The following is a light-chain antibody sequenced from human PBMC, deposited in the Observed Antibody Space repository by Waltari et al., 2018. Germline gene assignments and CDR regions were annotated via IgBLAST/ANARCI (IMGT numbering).Light chain of an antibody. CDR3: QQYYSPPWT. CDR1: QSVLYSSNNNNY. V-gene: IGKV4-1*01. CDR2: WAS. Sequence: DIVMTQSPDSLAVSLGERATINCKSTQSVLYSSNNNNYLAWYQQKPGQPPKLLIYWASTRESGVPDRFSGSGSGTDFTLTISSLQAEDVAVYYCQQYYSPPWTFGQGTKVE. J-gene: IGKJ1*01.